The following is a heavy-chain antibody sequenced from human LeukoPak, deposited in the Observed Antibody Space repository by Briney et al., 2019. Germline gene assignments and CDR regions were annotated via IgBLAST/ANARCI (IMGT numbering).Heavy chain of an antibody. CDR3: AGSSGYGSTHYFDY. J-gene: IGHJ4*02. Sequence: SGTLSLTCTVSGGSISSYYWSWFRQPPGKGLEWIGYIYYTGSINYNPSLKSRVTISIDTSKNQFSLKLSSVTAADTAVYYCAGSSGYGSTHYFDYWGQGTLVTVSS. D-gene: IGHD5-12*01. CDR1: GGSISSYY. CDR2: IYYTGSI. V-gene: IGHV4-59*01.